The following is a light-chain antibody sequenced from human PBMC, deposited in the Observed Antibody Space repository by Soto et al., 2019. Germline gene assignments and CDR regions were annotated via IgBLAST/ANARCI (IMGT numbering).Light chain of an antibody. Sequence: QSALTQPASVSGSPGQSITISCTGTSSDVGGYNYVSWYQQHPGKAPKLLIYDVSNRPSGLSNRFSGSKSGNTSSLTITRLQADDYADYYGRSETSSSTYVVFGGGTKLTVL. J-gene: IGLJ2*01. CDR2: DVS. CDR3: RSETSSSTYVV. V-gene: IGLV2-14*01. CDR1: SSDVGGYNY.